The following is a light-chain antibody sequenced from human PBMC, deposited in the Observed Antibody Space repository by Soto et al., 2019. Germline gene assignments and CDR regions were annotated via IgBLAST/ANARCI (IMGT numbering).Light chain of an antibody. CDR1: QGIRND. J-gene: IGKJ1*01. Sequence: IHMTHSPSSLSASLGDIVTITCRASQGIRNDLGWYQQKPGKAPKRLIYKASTLKSGVPSRFSGSGSGTEFTLTISSLQPDDFATYYCQHYNSYSEALGQGTKVDIK. CDR3: QHYNSYSEA. CDR2: KAS. V-gene: IGKV1-17*01.